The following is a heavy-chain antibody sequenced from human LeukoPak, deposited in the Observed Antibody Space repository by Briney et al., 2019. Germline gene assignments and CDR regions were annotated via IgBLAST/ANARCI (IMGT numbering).Heavy chain of an antibody. V-gene: IGHV3-74*01. CDR2: INHDGSST. Sequence: GGSLRLSCATSGFTFSTFWMHWVRQAPGKGLVWVSRINHDGSSTNYADSVRGRFTISRDNAKNTLHLQMNSLRAEDTAVYYCVRDWGYDSSGYWQKYFDSWGQGTLVTVSS. CDR3: VRDWGYDSSGYWQKYFDS. J-gene: IGHJ4*02. CDR1: GFTFSTFW. D-gene: IGHD3-22*01.